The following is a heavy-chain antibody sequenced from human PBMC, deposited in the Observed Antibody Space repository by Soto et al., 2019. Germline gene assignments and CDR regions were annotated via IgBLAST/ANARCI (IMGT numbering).Heavy chain of an antibody. J-gene: IGHJ4*02. CDR3: ARTFIAGAAVERHLDY. D-gene: IGHD1-26*01. CDR2: IDWDDYK. Sequence: SGPTLVNPTQTLTLTCTVSGFSLSTSGMRVNWIRQPPGQAPEWLAHIDWDDYKVYSPSLKTRLRISKDPSKNQVVLTMTNMDPVDTATYYCARTFIAGAAVERHLDYWGQGMLVTVSS. CDR1: GFSLSTSGMR. V-gene: IGHV2-70*04.